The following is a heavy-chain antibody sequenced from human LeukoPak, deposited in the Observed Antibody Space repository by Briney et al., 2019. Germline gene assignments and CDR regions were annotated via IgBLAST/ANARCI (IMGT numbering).Heavy chain of an antibody. D-gene: IGHD6-13*01. Sequence: SETLSLTCTVSGGSISSSSYYWGWIRQPPGKGLEWIGGIYYSGSTYYNPSLKSRVTISVDTSKNQFSLKLSSVTAADTAVYYCASLGGSSSWYWGQGTLVTVSS. J-gene: IGHJ4*02. CDR2: IYYSGST. CDR1: GGSISSSSYY. CDR3: ASLGGSSSWY. V-gene: IGHV4-39*01.